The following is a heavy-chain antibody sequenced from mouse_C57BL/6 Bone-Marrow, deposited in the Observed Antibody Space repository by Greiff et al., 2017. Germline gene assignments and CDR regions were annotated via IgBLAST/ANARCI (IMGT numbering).Heavy chain of an antibody. Sequence: ESGPGLVKPSQSLSLTCSVTGYSITSGYYWNWIRQFPGNKLEWMGYISYDGSNNYNPSLKNRISITRDTSKNQFFLKLNSVTTEDTATYYCAREDGSSYMYYFDYWGQGTTLTVSS. CDR3: AREDGSSYMYYFDY. CDR2: ISYDGSN. J-gene: IGHJ2*01. V-gene: IGHV3-6*01. CDR1: GYSITSGYY. D-gene: IGHD1-1*01.